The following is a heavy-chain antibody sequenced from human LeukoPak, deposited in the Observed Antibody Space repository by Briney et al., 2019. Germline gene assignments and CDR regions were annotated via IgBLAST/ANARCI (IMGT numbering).Heavy chain of an antibody. V-gene: IGHV4-31*03. D-gene: IGHD3-10*01. CDR2: IYHGGNT. J-gene: IGHJ5*02. CDR3: ARVRYYGSGEEIDP. CDR1: GGSISSGGYF. Sequence: SETLSLTCTVSGGSISSGGYFWSWIRQNPGKGLEWIGYIYHGGNTYYNPSLKSRVTISVDTSKNQFSLTLSSVTAADTAMYYRARVRYYGSGEEIDPWGQGTLVTVSS.